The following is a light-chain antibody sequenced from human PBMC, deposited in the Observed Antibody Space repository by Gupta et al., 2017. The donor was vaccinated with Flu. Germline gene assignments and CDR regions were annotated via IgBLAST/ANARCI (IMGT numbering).Light chain of an antibody. CDR1: QSVGTT. V-gene: IGKV3-15*01. J-gene: IGKJ1*01. Sequence: EIVMTQSPATLSVSPGERATLSCRASQSVGTTLAWYQQKRGQPPRLLIYGASTRATGIPARFSGTGSGTEFTLTISSLQSEDFAVYCCQQYNYCPRTFGQGTKVEIK. CDR2: GAS. CDR3: QQYNYCPRT.